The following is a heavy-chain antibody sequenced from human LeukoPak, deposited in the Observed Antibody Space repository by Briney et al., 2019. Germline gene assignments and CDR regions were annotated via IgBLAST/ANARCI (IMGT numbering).Heavy chain of an antibody. CDR1: GGTFSSYA. Sequence: ASVKVSCKASGGTFSSYAISWVRQAPGQGLEWMGGIIPIFGTANYAQKFQGRVTITADESTSTAYMERSSLRSEDKAVYYCARDFGESLYYMDVWGKGTTVTISS. CDR2: IIPIFGTA. V-gene: IGHV1-69*13. CDR3: ARDFGESLYYMDV. D-gene: IGHD3-10*01. J-gene: IGHJ6*03.